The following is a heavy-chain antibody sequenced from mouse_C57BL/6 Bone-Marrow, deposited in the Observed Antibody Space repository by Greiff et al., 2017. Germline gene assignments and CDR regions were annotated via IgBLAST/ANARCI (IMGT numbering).Heavy chain of an antibody. CDR3: ARQLRGWFAY. Sequence: VQLQQPGAELVRPGASVKMSCKASGYTFTSYWITWVKQRPGQGLEWIGDIYPGSGSTNYNEKFKSKATLTVDTSSSTAYLQLSSLTSEDSAVYSCARQLRGWFAYWGQGTLVTVSA. CDR1: GYTFTSYW. V-gene: IGHV1-55*01. J-gene: IGHJ3*01. D-gene: IGHD3-2*02. CDR2: IYPGSGST.